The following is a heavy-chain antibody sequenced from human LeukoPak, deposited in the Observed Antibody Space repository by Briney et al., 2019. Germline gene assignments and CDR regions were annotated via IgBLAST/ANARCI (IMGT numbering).Heavy chain of an antibody. D-gene: IGHD6-19*01. V-gene: IGHV4-59*08. CDR2: IYYSGST. J-gene: IGHJ1*01. CDR1: GGSISSYY. CDR3: VRNGGWTPAEYLQH. Sequence: KPSETLSLTCTVSGGSISSYYWSWIRQPPGKGLEWIGYIYYSGSTNYNPSLKSRVTISVDTSKNQFSLKPSSVTAADTAVYYCVRNGGWTPAEYLQHWGQGTLVTVSS.